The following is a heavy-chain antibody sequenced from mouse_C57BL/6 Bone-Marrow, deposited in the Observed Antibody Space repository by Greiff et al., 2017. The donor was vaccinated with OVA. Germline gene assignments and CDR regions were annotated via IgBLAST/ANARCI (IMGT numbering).Heavy chain of an antibody. D-gene: IGHD1-1*01. Sequence: VQLQQSGPELVKPGASVKIPCKASGYTFTDYNMDWVKQSHGKSLEWIGDINPNNGGTIYNQKFKGKATLTADKSSSTAYMELRSLTSEDSAVYYCTIHYYGSSPYYAMDYWGQVTSVTVSS. CDR3: TIHYYGSSPYYAMDY. CDR2: INPNNGGT. J-gene: IGHJ4*01. CDR1: GYTFTDYN. V-gene: IGHV1-18*01.